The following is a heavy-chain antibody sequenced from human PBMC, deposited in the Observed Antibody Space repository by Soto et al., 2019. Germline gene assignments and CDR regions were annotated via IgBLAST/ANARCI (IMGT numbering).Heavy chain of an antibody. V-gene: IGHV4-59*01. CDR1: GGSISSYY. J-gene: IGHJ4*02. D-gene: IGHD3-10*01. Sequence: SETLSLTCTVSGGSISSYYWSWIRQPPGKGLEWIGYIYYSGSTNYNPSLKSRVTISVDTSKNQFSLKLSSVTAADTAVYYCARDKDRFGELLFDYWGQGTLVTSP. CDR2: IYYSGST. CDR3: ARDKDRFGELLFDY.